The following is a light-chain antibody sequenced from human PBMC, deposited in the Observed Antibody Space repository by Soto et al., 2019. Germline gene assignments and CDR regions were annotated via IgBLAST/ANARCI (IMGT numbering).Light chain of an antibody. CDR2: GNN. V-gene: IGLV1-40*01. CDR1: SSNIGAEYD. CDR3: QSYDSTLSGSWV. J-gene: IGLJ3*02. Sequence: QSVLTQPPSVSGAPGQRVTISCTGSSSNIGAEYDVHWYQQLPGTAPKLLIYGNNNLVSGVPDRFSASKSGTSASLAITGLQAEDEADYYCQSYDSTLSGSWVFGGGTKLTVL.